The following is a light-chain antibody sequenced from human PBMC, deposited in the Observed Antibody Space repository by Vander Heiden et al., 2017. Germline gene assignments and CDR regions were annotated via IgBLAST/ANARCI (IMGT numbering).Light chain of an antibody. V-gene: IGLV2-14*03. J-gene: IGLJ1*01. Sequence: QSALTQPAPVSGSPGQSTTISCTGTSRDIATYNLDAWYQQHPGKAPKLIIYDVSNRPSGLSNRFSGSKSGNTASLTISGLQPEDEADYYCSSYRSTNTPVFGTGTKVTVL. CDR2: DVS. CDR1: SRDIATYNL. CDR3: SSYRSTNTPV.